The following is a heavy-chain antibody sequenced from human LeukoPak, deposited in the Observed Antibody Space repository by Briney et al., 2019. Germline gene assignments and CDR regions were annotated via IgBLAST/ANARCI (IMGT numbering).Heavy chain of an antibody. CDR3: ARDQNYGSGNHYYDALDI. D-gene: IGHD3-10*01. CDR1: GYTFTSYD. V-gene: IGHV1-8*03. J-gene: IGHJ3*02. CDR2: MNPNSGNT. Sequence: ASVKVSCKASGYTFTSYDINWVRQATGQGLEWMGWMNPNSGNTGYAQKFQGRVTITRNTSISTAYMELSSLRAEDTAVYYCARDQNYGSGNHYYDALDIWGQGTMVTASS.